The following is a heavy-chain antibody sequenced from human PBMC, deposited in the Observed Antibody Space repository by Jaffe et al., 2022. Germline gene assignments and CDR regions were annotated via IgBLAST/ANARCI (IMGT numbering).Heavy chain of an antibody. CDR1: GYSISSGYY. J-gene: IGHJ4*02. V-gene: IGHV4-38-2*01. CDR2: IYHSGST. D-gene: IGHD3-22*01. Sequence: QVQLQESGPGLVKPSETLSLTCAVSGYSISSGYYWGWIRQPPGKGLEWIGSIYHSGSTYYNPSLKSRVTISVDTSKNQFSLKLSSVTAADTAVYYCARHAPVVVITINPGIFDYWGQGTLVTVSS. CDR3: ARHAPVVVITINPGIFDY.